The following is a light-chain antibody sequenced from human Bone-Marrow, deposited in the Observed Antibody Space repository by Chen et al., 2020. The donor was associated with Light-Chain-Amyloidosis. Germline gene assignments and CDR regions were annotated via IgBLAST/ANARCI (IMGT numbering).Light chain of an antibody. V-gene: IGLV3-25*03. CDR1: DLPTKY. CDR2: RDT. CDR3: QSADSSGTYEVI. Sequence: SYELTQPPSVSVSPGQTARITCSGDDLPTKYAYWYQQKPGQAPVLVIQRDTERPSGISERFCGSSSGTTATLTISGVQAEDEDDYHCQSADSSGTYEVIFGGGTKLTVL. J-gene: IGLJ2*01.